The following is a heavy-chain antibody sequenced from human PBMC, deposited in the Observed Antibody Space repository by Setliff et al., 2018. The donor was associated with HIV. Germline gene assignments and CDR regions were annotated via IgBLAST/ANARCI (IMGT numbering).Heavy chain of an antibody. CDR2: IWFDGSKK. Sequence: PGGSLRLSCAASGFAFSNYGMHWVRQAPGKGLEWVAVIWFDGSKKYYADSVKGRFTISRDNSKNTLYLQMNSLRAGDTAVYYCVKDPREGAGYFDYWGQGTQVTVSS. D-gene: IGHD1-26*01. V-gene: IGHV3-33*06. J-gene: IGHJ4*02. CDR1: GFAFSNYG. CDR3: VKDPREGAGYFDY.